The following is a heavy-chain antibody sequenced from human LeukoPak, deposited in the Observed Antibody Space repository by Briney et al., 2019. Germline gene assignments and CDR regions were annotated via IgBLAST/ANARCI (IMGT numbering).Heavy chain of an antibody. J-gene: IGHJ6*02. CDR3: ARSTTVTNYYYYGMDV. CDR1: GASISRYY. CDR2: IYNSGNT. V-gene: IGHV4-59*01. D-gene: IGHD4-17*01. Sequence: PSETLSLTCSVSGASISRYYWSWIRQPPRKGLEWIGYIYNSGNTNYNPSLKSRVTISLDTSKNQFSLKLTSVTAANTAVYYCARSTTVTNYYYYGMDVWGQGTTVTVSS.